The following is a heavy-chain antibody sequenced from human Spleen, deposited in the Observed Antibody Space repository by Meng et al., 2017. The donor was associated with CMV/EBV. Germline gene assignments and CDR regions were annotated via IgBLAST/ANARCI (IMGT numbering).Heavy chain of an antibody. CDR1: GYTLTLYG. CDR2: ISAYKGDT. V-gene: IGHV1-18*01. Sequence: SGYTLTLYGSSWVRQAPGQGLEWMGRISAYKGDTNYAQNIQGRVTMTPDTSTTTAYMELRSLRSDDTAVYYCARETSSSGPKVFDYWGQGTLVTVSS. CDR3: ARETSSSGPKVFDY. D-gene: IGHD6-6*01. J-gene: IGHJ4*02.